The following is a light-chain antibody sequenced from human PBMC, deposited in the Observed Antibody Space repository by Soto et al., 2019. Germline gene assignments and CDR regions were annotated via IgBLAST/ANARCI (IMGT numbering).Light chain of an antibody. V-gene: IGKV3-15*01. CDR1: QSVSSY. Sequence: EIVLTQSPATLSLSPGERATLSCRASQSVSSYLAWYQQKPGQAPRLLIYDASTRATGIPARFRGSGSGTEFTLTISSLQSEDFAVYYCQQYNNWPPWTFGQGTKVDIK. CDR2: DAS. J-gene: IGKJ1*01. CDR3: QQYNNWPPWT.